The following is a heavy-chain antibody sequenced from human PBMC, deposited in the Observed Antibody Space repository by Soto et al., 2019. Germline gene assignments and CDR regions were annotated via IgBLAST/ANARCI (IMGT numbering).Heavy chain of an antibody. J-gene: IGHJ4*02. D-gene: IGHD2-2*01. CDR2: INHSGST. CDR3: ARLPVVVPAAFDY. Sequence: QVQLQQWGAGLLKPSETLSLTCAVYGGSFSGYYWSWIRQPPGKGLEWIGEINHSGSTNYNPSLKRRVTISVDTSKNQFSLKLSSVTAADTAVYYCARLPVVVPAAFDYWGQGTLVTVSS. CDR1: GGSFSGYY. V-gene: IGHV4-34*01.